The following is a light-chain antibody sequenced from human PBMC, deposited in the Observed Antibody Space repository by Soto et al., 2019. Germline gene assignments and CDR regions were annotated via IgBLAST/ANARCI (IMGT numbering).Light chain of an antibody. V-gene: IGKV4-1*01. J-gene: IGKJ2*01. CDR2: WAS. CDR3: QPYYSTPYT. Sequence: DIVMTQSPDSLAVSLGERATINCKSSQSVLSSSNNKNYLAWYQQKPGQAPNLFIYWASTRESGVPDRFSGSGSGTAFTLTISSLQAEDVAVYYCQPYYSTPYTFGQGTKLEI. CDR1: QSVLSSSNNKNY.